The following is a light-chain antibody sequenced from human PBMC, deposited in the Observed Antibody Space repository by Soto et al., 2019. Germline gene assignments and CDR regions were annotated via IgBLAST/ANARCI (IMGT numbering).Light chain of an antibody. CDR2: WAS. J-gene: IGKJ1*01. Sequence: DIVMTQSPDSLAVSLGERATINCKSSQSVLYSSNHKNYLAWYQQKPGQPPKLLIYWASTRESGVPDRFSGSGSVTDFTLTISSLQAEDVAVYYCQQYYSTPPTFGQGTKVEIK. V-gene: IGKV4-1*01. CDR1: QSVLYSSNHKNY. CDR3: QQYYSTPPT.